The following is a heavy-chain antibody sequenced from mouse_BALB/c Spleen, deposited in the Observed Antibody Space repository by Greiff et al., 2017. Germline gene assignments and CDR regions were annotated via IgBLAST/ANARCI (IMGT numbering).Heavy chain of an antibody. Sequence: EVHLVESGGGLVQPGGSMKLSCVASGFTFSNYWMNWVRQSPEKGLEWVAEIRLKSNNYATHYAESVKGRFTISRDDSKSSVYLQMNNLRAEDTGIYYCTRDGRGWFAYWGQGTLVTVSA. V-gene: IGHV6-6*02. CDR2: IRLKSNNYAT. D-gene: IGHD1-2*01. CDR3: TRDGRGWFAY. CDR1: GFTFSNYW. J-gene: IGHJ3*01.